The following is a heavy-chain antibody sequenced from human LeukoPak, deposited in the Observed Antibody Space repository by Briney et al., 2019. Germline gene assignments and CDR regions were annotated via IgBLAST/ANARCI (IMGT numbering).Heavy chain of an antibody. CDR1: GGSISSSSYY. CDR3: ARRTILTGSDY. D-gene: IGHD3-9*01. V-gene: IGHV4-39*01. Sequence: PSETLSLTCTASGGSISSSSYYWGWIRQPPGKGLEWIGSIYYSGSTNYNPSLKSRVTISVDTSKNQFSLKLSSVTAADTAVYYCARRTILTGSDYWGQGTLVTVSS. CDR2: IYYSGST. J-gene: IGHJ4*02.